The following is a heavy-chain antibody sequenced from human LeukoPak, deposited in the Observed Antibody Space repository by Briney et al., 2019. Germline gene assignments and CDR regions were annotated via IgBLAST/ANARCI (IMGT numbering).Heavy chain of an antibody. V-gene: IGHV3-48*01. D-gene: IGHD3-10*01. Sequence: AGGSLRLSCAGSGFTFSSYSMSWVRQAPGKGLEWVSYISSSSSTKYYADSVKGRFTISRDNAKNSLYLQMNSLRAEDTAVYYCAREVRGGPFDYWGQGTLVTVSS. CDR1: GFTFSSYS. CDR2: ISSSSSTK. CDR3: AREVRGGPFDY. J-gene: IGHJ4*02.